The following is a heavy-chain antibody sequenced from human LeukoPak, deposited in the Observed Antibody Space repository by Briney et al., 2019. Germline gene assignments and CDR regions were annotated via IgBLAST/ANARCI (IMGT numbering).Heavy chain of an antibody. V-gene: IGHV1-69*13. CDR1: GGTSSSYA. D-gene: IGHD3-3*01. CDR3: AREGMVYYDFWSGYKTPYYFDY. Sequence: GASVKVSCKASGGTSSSYAISWVRQAPGQGLEWMGGIIPIFGTANYAQKFQGRVTITADESTSTAYMELSSLRSEDTAVYYCAREGMVYYDFWSGYKTPYYFDYWGQGTLVTVSS. J-gene: IGHJ4*02. CDR2: IIPIFGTA.